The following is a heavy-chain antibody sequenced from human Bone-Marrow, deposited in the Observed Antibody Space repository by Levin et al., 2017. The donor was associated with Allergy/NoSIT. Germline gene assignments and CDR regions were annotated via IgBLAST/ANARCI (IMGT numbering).Heavy chain of an antibody. CDR2: INSDGSST. V-gene: IGHV3-74*01. D-gene: IGHD3-3*01. CDR3: ARDSHVLRFLEWYSMDV. J-gene: IGHJ6*02. Sequence: SGGSLRLSCAASGFTFSSYWMHWVRQAPGKGLVWVSRINSDGSSTSYADSVKGRFTISRDNAKNTLYLQMNSLRAEDTAVYYCARDSHVLRFLEWYSMDVWGQGTTVTVSS. CDR1: GFTFSSYW.